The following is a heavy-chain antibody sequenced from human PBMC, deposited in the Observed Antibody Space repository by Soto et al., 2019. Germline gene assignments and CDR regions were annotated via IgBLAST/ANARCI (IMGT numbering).Heavy chain of an antibody. CDR3: ARSKPYYDYIGGIYGPLYFFDY. CDR1: GVNISSSSYY. V-gene: IGHV4-39*07. D-gene: IGHD3-16*01. Sequence: PSETLSLTCPFSGVNISSSSYYWGWIRQPPGKGLEWIGSIYYSGSTNYNPSLKSRVTISVDTSKNQFSLKLSSVTAADTAVYYCARSKPYYDYIGGIYGPLYFFDYWGKGTLVTVSS. J-gene: IGHJ4*02. CDR2: IYYSGST.